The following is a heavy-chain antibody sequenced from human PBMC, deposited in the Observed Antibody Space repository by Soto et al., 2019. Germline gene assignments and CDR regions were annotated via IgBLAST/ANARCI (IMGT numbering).Heavy chain of an antibody. CDR2: INSGGNT. J-gene: IGHJ6*02. CDR1: GFDASANY. Sequence: EVQLVESGGPLVQPGGSLRLSCAASGFDASANYMTWVRQAPVKGLEWVSAINSGGNTFYADSVKGRFSISRDNSKNTLYLQMNSLRVEDTAMYYCVRENYYYGMDVWGQGTAVTVSS. CDR3: VRENYYYGMDV. V-gene: IGHV3-66*01.